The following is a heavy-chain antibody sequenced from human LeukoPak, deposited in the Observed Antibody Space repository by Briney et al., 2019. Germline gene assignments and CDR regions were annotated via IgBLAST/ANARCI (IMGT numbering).Heavy chain of an antibody. J-gene: IGHJ4*02. CDR1: GFTFSSYG. Sequence: PGRSLRLSCAASGFTFSSYGMHWVRQAPGKGLEWVAVISYDGSNKYYADSVKGRFTISRDNAKNSLYLQLNSLRAEDTAVYYCAREGITAAADYWGQGTLVTVSS. CDR2: ISYDGSNK. D-gene: IGHD6-13*01. CDR3: AREGITAAADY. V-gene: IGHV3-30*03.